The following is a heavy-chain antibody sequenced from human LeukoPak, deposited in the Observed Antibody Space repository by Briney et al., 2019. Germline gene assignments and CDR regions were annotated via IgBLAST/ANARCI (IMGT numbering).Heavy chain of an antibody. CDR1: GFTFSNYW. CDR2: ISSSGSTI. CDR3: ARGDSGSYYFDY. Sequence: PGGSLRLSCAASGFTFSNYWMTWVRQAPGKGLEWVSYISSSGSTIYYADSVKGRFTISRDNAKNSLYLQMNSLRAEDTAVYYCARGDSGSYYFDYWGQGTLVTVSS. D-gene: IGHD1-26*01. J-gene: IGHJ4*02. V-gene: IGHV3-48*04.